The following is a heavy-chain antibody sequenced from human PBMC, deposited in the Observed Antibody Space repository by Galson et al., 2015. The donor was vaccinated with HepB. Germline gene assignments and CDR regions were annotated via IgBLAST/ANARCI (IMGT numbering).Heavy chain of an antibody. J-gene: IGHJ4*02. CDR3: AKRGQQLVLEAFDY. D-gene: IGHD6-13*01. CDR1: GFIFSNYA. Sequence: SLRLSCAASGFIFSNYAMSWVRQAPGKGLEWVSLIRDSGGSTYYADSVKGRFTISRDNSKNTLYLQMNSLRAEDTAVYYCAKRGQQLVLEAFDYWGQGTLVTVSS. V-gene: IGHV3-23*01. CDR2: IRDSGGST.